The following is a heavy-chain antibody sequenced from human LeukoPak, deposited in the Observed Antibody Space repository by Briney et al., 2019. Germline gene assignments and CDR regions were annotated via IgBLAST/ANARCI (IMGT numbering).Heavy chain of an antibody. J-gene: IGHJ4*02. Sequence: GRSMRLPCAASGFTFSSYAMHWVRHAPGKGIEWVAVILYDGSNKYYADSVKGRFTISRDNSKNTLYLQMNSLIAEDTAVYNCARGIKGSGYLFDYWGQGTLVTVSS. CDR1: GFTFSSYA. V-gene: IGHV3-30*01. CDR2: ILYDGSNK. D-gene: IGHD3-22*01. CDR3: ARGIKGSGYLFDY.